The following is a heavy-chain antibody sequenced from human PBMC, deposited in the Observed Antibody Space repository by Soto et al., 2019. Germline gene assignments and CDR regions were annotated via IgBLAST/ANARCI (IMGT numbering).Heavy chain of an antibody. Sequence: WVWLRLSCAACGFNFSSYAMSWVRKDPGKGLEWVSAISGSGGSRYYADSVQGRFTISRDNSKNTLYLQMNSLRAEDTAVYYCAKDSYDFWSGYPNAFDIWGQGTMVTVSS. V-gene: IGHV3-23*01. CDR1: GFNFSSYA. J-gene: IGHJ3*02. CDR2: ISGSGGSR. CDR3: AKDSYDFWSGYPNAFDI. D-gene: IGHD3-3*01.